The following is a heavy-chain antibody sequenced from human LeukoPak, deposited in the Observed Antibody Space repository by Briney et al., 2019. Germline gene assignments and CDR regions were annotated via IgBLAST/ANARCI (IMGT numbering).Heavy chain of an antibody. J-gene: IGHJ4*02. V-gene: IGHV4-34*01. D-gene: IGHD2-15*01. CDR2: INHSGST. Sequence: KPSETLSLTCAVYGGSFSGYYWSWIRQPPGKGLEWIGEINHSGSTNYNPSLKSRVTISVDTSKNQFSLKLSSVTAADTAVYYCARRSGWLLLYSYYFDYWGQGTLVTVSS. CDR1: GGSFSGYY. CDR3: ARRSGWLLLYSYYFDY.